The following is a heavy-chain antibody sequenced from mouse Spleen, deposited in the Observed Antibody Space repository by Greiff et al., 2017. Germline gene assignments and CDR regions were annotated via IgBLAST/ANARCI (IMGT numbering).Heavy chain of an antibody. D-gene: IGHD1-1*01. Sequence: DVQLQESGPELVKPGASVKMSCKASGYTFSDYNMHWVKQSHGKSLEWIGYINPNNGGTGYNQNFKDKATLTVNKSSSTAYMELRSLTSEDSAVYYCARYGSSCFDVWGTGTTVTVSS. J-gene: IGHJ1*03. V-gene: IGHV1-22*01. CDR3: ARYGSSCFDV. CDR2: INPNNGGT. CDR1: GYTFSDYN.